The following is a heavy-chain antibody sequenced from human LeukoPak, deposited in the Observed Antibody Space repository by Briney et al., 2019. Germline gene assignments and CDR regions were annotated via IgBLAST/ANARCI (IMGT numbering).Heavy chain of an antibody. CDR1: GFTFSSYW. V-gene: IGHV3-7*01. D-gene: IGHD1-26*01. J-gene: IGHJ4*02. CDR2: IKQDGSEK. CDR3: ARVIGGSFRIKLLFYFDY. Sequence: PGGSLRLSCAASGFTFSSYWMSWVRQAPGKGLEWVANIKQDGSEKYYVDSVKGRFTISRGNAKNSPYLQMNSLRAEDTAVYYCARVIGGSFRIKLLFYFDYWGQGTLVTVSS.